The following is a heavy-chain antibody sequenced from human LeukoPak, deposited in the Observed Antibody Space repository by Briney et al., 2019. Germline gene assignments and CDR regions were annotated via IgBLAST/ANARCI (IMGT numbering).Heavy chain of an antibody. J-gene: IGHJ3*01. D-gene: IGHD4-17*01. Sequence: GGSLRLSCVASGFAFSTFPMSWVRQAPGKGLEWVSAVSGSGGHTFYLDSAKGRVTISRDNSKKTLYLQMNSLRVDDTAVYYCAKGGASVTDAPHGDVVTTTLDGIDLWGQGTKVTVSS. CDR2: VSGSGGHT. CDR3: AKGGASVTDAPHGDVVTTTLDGIDL. V-gene: IGHV3-23*01. CDR1: GFAFSTFP.